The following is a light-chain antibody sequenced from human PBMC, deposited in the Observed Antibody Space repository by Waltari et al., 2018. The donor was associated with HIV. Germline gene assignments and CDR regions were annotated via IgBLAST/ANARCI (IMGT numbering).Light chain of an antibody. Sequence: QSVLTQPPSAPGTPGQRVTISCSGSTSTIASNNVNWYQQLPGTAPKLLIYYNNERPSGVPDRFSGSKSGTSASLAISGLQSDDEADYYCAAWDDSLNGQVFGPGTKVTVL. CDR3: AAWDDSLNGQV. V-gene: IGLV1-44*01. CDR2: YNN. CDR1: TSTIASNN. J-gene: IGLJ1*01.